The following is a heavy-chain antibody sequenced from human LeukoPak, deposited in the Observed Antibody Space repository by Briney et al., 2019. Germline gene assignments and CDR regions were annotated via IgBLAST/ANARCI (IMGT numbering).Heavy chain of an antibody. D-gene: IGHD3-3*01. CDR2: IYYSGST. J-gene: IGHJ4*02. V-gene: IGHV4-59*01. CDR1: GGSISSYY. Sequence: SEALSLTCTASGGSISSYYWSWIRQPPGKGLEWIGYIYYSGSTNYNPSLKSRVTISVDTSKNQFSLKLSSVTAADTAVYYCARGEYYDFWSGYPLTDYWGQGTLVTVSS. CDR3: ARGEYYDFWSGYPLTDY.